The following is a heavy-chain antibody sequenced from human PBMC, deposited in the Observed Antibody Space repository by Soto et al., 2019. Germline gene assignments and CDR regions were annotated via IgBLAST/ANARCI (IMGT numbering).Heavy chain of an antibody. V-gene: IGHV1-2*04. J-gene: IGHJ4*02. CDR3: ARLTYGDTSYYFDY. CDR1: GYTFTGYY. D-gene: IGHD4-17*01. Sequence: ASVKVSCKASGYTFTGYYMHWVRQAPGQGLEWMGWINPNSGGTNYAQKFQGWVTMTRDTSISTAYMELSRLRSDDTAVCYCARLTYGDTSYYFDYWGQGTLVTVSS. CDR2: INPNSGGT.